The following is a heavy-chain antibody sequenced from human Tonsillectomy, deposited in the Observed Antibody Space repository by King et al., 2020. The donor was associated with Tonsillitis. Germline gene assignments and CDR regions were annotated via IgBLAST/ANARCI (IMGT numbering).Heavy chain of an antibody. CDR2: ISYDGSNK. D-gene: IGHD6-19*01. V-gene: IGHV3-30*18. CDR1: GFTFRSYG. CDR3: AKDSSGWPFDY. Sequence: VQLVESGGGVVQPGRSLRLSCAASGFTFRSYGMHWVRQAPGKGLEWVAVISYDGSNKYYADSVKGRFTISRDNSKNTLYLQMNRLRTEDTAVYYCAKDSSGWPFDYWGQGTLVTVSS. J-gene: IGHJ4*02.